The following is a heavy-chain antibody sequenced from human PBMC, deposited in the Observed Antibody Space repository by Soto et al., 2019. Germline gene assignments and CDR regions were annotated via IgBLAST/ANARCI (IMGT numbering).Heavy chain of an antibody. D-gene: IGHD3-22*01. CDR2: IYYSGST. CDR1: GGSISSGDYY. Sequence: PSETLSLTCTVSGGSISSGDYYWSWIRQPPGKGLEWIGYIYYSGSTYYNPPLKSRVTISVDTSKNQFSLKLSSVTAADTAVYYCARESAMIDRQADYWGQGTLVTVSS. V-gene: IGHV4-30-4*01. J-gene: IGHJ4*02. CDR3: ARESAMIDRQADY.